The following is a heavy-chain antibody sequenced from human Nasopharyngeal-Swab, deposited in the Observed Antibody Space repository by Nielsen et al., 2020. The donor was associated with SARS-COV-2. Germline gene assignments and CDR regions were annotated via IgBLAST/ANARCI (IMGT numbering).Heavy chain of an antibody. J-gene: IGHJ6*02. CDR1: GFTFSSYW. CDR3: ARDGAFSSYYGPPFYYYYGMDV. Sequence: GGSLRLSCAASGFTFSSYWMSWVRQAPGQGLEWVANIKQDGSEKYYVDSVKGRFTISRDNAKNSLYLQMNSLRAEDTAVYYCARDGAFSSYYGPPFYYYYGMDVWGQGTTVTVSS. V-gene: IGHV3-7*01. CDR2: IKQDGSEK. D-gene: IGHD4-17*01.